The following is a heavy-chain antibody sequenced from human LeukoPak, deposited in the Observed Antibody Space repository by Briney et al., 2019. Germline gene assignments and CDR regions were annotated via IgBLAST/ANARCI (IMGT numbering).Heavy chain of an antibody. CDR2: IIPIFGTA. J-gene: IGHJ4*02. D-gene: IGHD3-22*01. V-gene: IGHV1-69*05. CDR3: AREPRYYYDSSGYYYFDY. CDR1: GGTFSSYA. Sequence: SVKVSCKASGGTFSSYAISWVRQAPGRGLEWMGRIIPIFGTANYAQKFQGRVTITTDESTSTAYMELSSLRSEDTAVYYCAREPRYYYDSSGYYYFDYWGQGTLVTVSS.